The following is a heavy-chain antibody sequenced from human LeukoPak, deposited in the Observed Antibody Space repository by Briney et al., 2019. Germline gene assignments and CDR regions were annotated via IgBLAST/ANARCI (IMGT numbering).Heavy chain of an antibody. Sequence: GGSLRLSCAASGFTFSSYSMNWVRQAPGKGLEWVSYISSSSSTIYYADSVKGRFTISRDNAKNSLYLQMNSLRAEDTAVYYCARDLGNADDGNYFDYWGQGTLVTVSS. CDR1: GFTFSSYS. CDR2: ISSSSSTI. D-gene: IGHD5-24*01. CDR3: ARDLGNADDGNYFDY. J-gene: IGHJ4*02. V-gene: IGHV3-48*01.